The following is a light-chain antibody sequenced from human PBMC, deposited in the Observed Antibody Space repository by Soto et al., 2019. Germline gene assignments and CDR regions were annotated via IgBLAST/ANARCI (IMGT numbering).Light chain of an antibody. Sequence: QPVLTQPPSTSGTPGQRVTIPCSGSSSNIGRNTVNWYQQLPGTAPKVLIYDNNQRPSGVPDRFSGSKSGTSASLAISGLQSEDETDYYCAAWDDSLKGWVFGGGTKLTVL. CDR1: SSNIGRNT. V-gene: IGLV1-44*01. CDR3: AAWDDSLKGWV. J-gene: IGLJ3*02. CDR2: DNN.